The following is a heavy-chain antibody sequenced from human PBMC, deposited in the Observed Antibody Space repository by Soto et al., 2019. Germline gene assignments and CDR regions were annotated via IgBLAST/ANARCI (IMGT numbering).Heavy chain of an antibody. D-gene: IGHD3-16*02. CDR1: GYTFTAYA. Sequence: QVQLAQSGAEERKPGASVKVSCEATGYTFTAYAMHWVRQAPGQSLEWMGWINPANGNTRYSQKFQGRLTITSDTSANTVYMELSSLISEDTAMYYCTRSAISPYGGLIGPFDSWGQGNLVTVSS. CDR2: INPANGNT. V-gene: IGHV1-3*05. CDR3: TRSAISPYGGLIGPFDS. J-gene: IGHJ4*02.